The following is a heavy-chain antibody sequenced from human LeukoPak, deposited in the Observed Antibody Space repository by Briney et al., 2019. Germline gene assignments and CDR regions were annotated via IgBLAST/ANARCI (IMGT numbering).Heavy chain of an antibody. V-gene: IGHV4-59*08. D-gene: IGHD6-13*01. CDR2: IYYTGDT. J-gene: IGHJ4*02. Sequence: PSETLSLTCTVSGGSISPYYWSWIRQPPGKGLEWVGYIYYTGDTNYNHSLRRRLTIPVDRSKNQFSLKLTSVTAADTAVYYCARHGDSSSWSYYFDYWGQGTLVTASS. CDR3: ARHGDSSSWSYYFDY. CDR1: GGSISPYY.